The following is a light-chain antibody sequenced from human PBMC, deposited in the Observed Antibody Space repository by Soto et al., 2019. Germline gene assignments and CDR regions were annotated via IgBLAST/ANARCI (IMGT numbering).Light chain of an antibody. CDR1: QSVSSSY. Sequence: EIVLTQSPGTLSLSPGERATLSCRASQSVSSSYLAWYQQKPGQAPRLLIYGASSRATGIPDRFSGSGSGTDFTLTISRLEPADFAVEYYQQYGSSPPITFGPGTKVDIK. J-gene: IGKJ3*01. CDR3: QQYGSSPPIT. V-gene: IGKV3-20*01. CDR2: GAS.